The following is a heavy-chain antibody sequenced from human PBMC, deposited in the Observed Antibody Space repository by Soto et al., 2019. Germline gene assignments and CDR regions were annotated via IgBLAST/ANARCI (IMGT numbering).Heavy chain of an antibody. J-gene: IGHJ6*03. CDR1: GFSLSTSGMC. CDR2: IDWDDDK. Sequence: SGPTLVNPTQTLTLTCTFSGFSLSTSGMCVSWIRQPPGKALEWLARIDWDDDKYYSTSLKTRLTISKDTSKNQVVLTMTNMDPVDTATYYCARTPRIVVVPAAMPWYYYYYMEVWGKGTSVTVFS. V-gene: IGHV2-70*11. CDR3: ARTPRIVVVPAAMPWYYYYYMEV. D-gene: IGHD2-2*01.